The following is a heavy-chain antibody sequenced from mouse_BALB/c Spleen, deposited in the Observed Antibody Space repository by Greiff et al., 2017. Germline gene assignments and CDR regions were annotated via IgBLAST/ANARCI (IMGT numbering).Heavy chain of an antibody. CDR3: ARGGHFDY. CDR2: ISDGGSYT. V-gene: IGHV5-4*02. J-gene: IGHJ2*01. CDR1: GFTFSDYY. Sequence: EVHLVESGGGLVKPGGSLKLSCAASGFTFSDYYMYWVRQTPEKRLEWVATISDGGSYTYYPDSVKGRFTISRDNAKNNLYLQMSSLKSEDTAMYYCARGGHFDYWGQGTTLTVSS.